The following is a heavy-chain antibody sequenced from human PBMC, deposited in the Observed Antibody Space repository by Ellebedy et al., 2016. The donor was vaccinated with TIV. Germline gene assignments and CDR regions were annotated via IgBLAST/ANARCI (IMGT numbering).Heavy chain of an antibody. J-gene: IGHJ4*02. CDR3: ARFAEADPSDY. CDR2: INWNGGST. CDR1: GFTFDDYG. Sequence: GESLKISXAASGFTFDDYGMSWVRQAPGKGLEWVSGINWNGGSTGYADSVKGRFTISRDNAKNSLYLQMNSLRAEDTALYYCARFAEADPSDYWGQGTLVTVSS. V-gene: IGHV3-20*04.